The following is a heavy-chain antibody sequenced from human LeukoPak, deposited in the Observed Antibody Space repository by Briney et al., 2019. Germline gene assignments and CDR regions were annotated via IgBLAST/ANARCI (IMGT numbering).Heavy chain of an antibody. CDR1: GFTFSSYG. J-gene: IGHJ3*02. CDR3: AKDRGGYCSGGSCYIIGAFDI. CDR2: ISYDGSNK. V-gene: IGHV3-30*18. Sequence: PGGSLRLSCAASGFTFSSYGMHWVRQAPGKGLEWVAVISYDGSNKYYADSVKGRFTISRDNSKKTLYLQMNSLRAEDTAVYYCAKDRGGYCSGGSCYIIGAFDIWGQGTMVTVSS. D-gene: IGHD2-15*01.